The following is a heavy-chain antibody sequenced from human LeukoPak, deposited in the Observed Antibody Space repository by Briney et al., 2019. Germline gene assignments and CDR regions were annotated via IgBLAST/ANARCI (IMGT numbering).Heavy chain of an antibody. CDR2: ISSSGSI. CDR3: ARLGRFVRVDYFDY. V-gene: IGHV3-48*01. Sequence: PGETLRLSCVASGFTFSNHGMNWVRQAPGKGLEWVSYISSSGSIYYADSVKGRFTISRDNAKNSLYLQMNSLRVEDTAVYYCARLGRFVRVDYFDYWGQGALVTVSS. D-gene: IGHD3-10*02. J-gene: IGHJ4*02. CDR1: GFTFSNHG.